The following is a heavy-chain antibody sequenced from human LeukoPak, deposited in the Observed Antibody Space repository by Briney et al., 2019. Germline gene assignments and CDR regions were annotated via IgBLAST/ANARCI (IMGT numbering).Heavy chain of an antibody. J-gene: IGHJ3*02. CDR1: GYTFTSYY. CDR3: ARPNGLDAFDI. CDR2: INPTGDST. Sequence: ASVKVSCKASGYTFTSYYIHWVRQAPGQGLEWMGIINPTGDSTTYAQKFQGRITMTRDTSTSTVYVELSSLRSEDTALYYCARPNGLDAFDIWGQGTMVTVSS. D-gene: IGHD3/OR15-3a*01. V-gene: IGHV1-46*01.